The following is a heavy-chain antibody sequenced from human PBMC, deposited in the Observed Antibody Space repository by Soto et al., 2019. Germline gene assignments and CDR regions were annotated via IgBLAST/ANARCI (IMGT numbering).Heavy chain of an antibody. CDR3: ASTPRAYYYED. V-gene: IGHV3-30*03. CDR1: GFTFSSYG. CDR2: ISYDGSNK. J-gene: IGHJ4*02. Sequence: PGGSLRLSCAASGFTFSSYGMHWVRQAPGKGLEWVAVISYDGSNKYYADSVKGRFTISRDNSKNTLYLQMNSLRAEDTAVYYCASTPRAYYYEDWGQGTLVTVSS.